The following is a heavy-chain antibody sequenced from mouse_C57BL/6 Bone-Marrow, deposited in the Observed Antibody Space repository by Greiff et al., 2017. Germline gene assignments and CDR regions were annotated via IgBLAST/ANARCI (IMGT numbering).Heavy chain of an antibody. CDR1: GYTFTDHT. V-gene: IGHV1-78*01. CDR3: ARDYDYDVGCAY. Sequence: QVQLQQSDAELVKPGASVKISCKVSGYTFTDHTIHCMKQRPEQVLEWIGYIYPRDGSTKYNEQFKGKAPLTADKSSSTAYMQLNSLTSEDSAVYFCARDYDYDVGCAYWGQGTLVTVSA. J-gene: IGHJ3*01. D-gene: IGHD2-4*01. CDR2: IYPRDGST.